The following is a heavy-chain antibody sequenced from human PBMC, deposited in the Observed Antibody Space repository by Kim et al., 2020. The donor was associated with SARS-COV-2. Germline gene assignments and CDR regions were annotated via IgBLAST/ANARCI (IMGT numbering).Heavy chain of an antibody. D-gene: IGHD2-21*02. CDR3: TRDIVVVTASAYYYGMDV. J-gene: IGHJ6*02. CDR2: IRSKAYGGTT. CDR1: GFTFGDYA. Sequence: GGSLRLSCTASGFTFGDYAMSWFRQAPGKGLEWVGFIRSKAYGGTTEYAASVKGRFTISRDDSKSIAYLQMNSLKTEDTAVYYCTRDIVVVTASAYYYGMDVWGQGTTVTVSS. V-gene: IGHV3-49*03.